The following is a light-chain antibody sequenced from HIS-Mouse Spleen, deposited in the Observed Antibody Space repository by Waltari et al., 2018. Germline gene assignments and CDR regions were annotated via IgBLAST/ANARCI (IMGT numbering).Light chain of an antibody. CDR3: QSYDSSNVV. Sequence: NFMLTQPHSVSESPGKTVTISCTGSSGCIASNYVQWYQQRPGSAPTTVIYEDNQRPSGVPDPFSGSIDSSSNSASLTISGLKTEDEADYYCQSYDSSNVVFGGGTKLTVL. CDR1: SGCIASNY. CDR2: EDN. J-gene: IGLJ2*01. V-gene: IGLV6-57*02.